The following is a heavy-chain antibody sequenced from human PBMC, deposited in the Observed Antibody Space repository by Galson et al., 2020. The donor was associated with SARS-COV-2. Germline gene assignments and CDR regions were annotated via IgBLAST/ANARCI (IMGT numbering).Heavy chain of an antibody. V-gene: IGHV3-30-3*01. D-gene: IGHD3-10*01. CDR3: ARAFYGTYYYGMDV. J-gene: IGHJ6*02. CDR1: GFTFSSYA. Sequence: TGGSLRLSCAASGFTFSSYAMHWVRQAPGKGLEWVAVISYDGSNKYYADSVKGRFTISRDNSKNTLYLQMNSLRAEDTAVYYCARAFYGTYYYGMDVWGQGTTVTVSS. CDR2: ISYDGSNK.